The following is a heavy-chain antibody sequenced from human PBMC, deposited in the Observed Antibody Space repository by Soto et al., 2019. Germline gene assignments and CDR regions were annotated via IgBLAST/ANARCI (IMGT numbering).Heavy chain of an antibody. CDR2: IGGGGSST. CDR1: GFTFSTYV. J-gene: IGHJ4*02. V-gene: IGHV3-23*01. CDR3: AKEGALGLCCFDC. D-gene: IGHD2-2*01. Sequence: GGSLRLSCAASGFTFSTYVMSWVRQAPGKGPEWVSTIGGGGSSTYYADSVKGRFTISRDNSKNTLYLQMNSLRPEDTAVYYCAKEGALGLCCFDCWGQGTMVTVSS.